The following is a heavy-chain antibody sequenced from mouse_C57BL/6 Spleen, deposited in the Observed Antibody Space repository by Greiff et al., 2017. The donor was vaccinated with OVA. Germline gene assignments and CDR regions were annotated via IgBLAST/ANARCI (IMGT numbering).Heavy chain of an antibody. CDR2: IDPSDSYT. CDR1: GYTFTSYW. V-gene: IGHV1-59*01. CDR3: ARSHYDYDEAWFAY. Sequence: QVQLQQPGAELVRPGTSVKLSCKASGYTFTSYWMHWVKQRPGQGLEWIGVIDPSDSYTNYNQKFKGKATLTVDTSSSTAYMQLSSLTSEDSAVYYCARSHYDYDEAWFAYWGQGTLVTVSA. D-gene: IGHD2-4*01. J-gene: IGHJ3*01.